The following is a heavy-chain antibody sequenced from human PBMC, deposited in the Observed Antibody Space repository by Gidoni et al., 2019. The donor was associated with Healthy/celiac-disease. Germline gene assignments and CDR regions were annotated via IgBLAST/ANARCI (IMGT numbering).Heavy chain of an antibody. V-gene: IGHV1-69*01. CDR1: GGTFSSYA. D-gene: IGHD1-1*01. CDR3: AREGGVGTTTDY. CDR2: IIPIFGTA. Sequence: QVQLVQSGAEVKKPGTSGKVSCKASGGTFSSYAISWVRQAPGQGLEWMGGIIPIFGTANYAQKFQGRVTITADESTSTAYRELSSLRSEDTAVYYWAREGGVGTTTDYWGQGTLVTVSS. J-gene: IGHJ4*02.